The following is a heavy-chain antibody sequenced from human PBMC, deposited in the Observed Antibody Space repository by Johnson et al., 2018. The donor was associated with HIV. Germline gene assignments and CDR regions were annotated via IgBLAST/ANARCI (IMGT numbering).Heavy chain of an antibody. J-gene: IGHJ3*02. V-gene: IGHV3-30*02. CDR1: AVTISSFG. CDR3: ARLEELLRAFDI. CDR2: IRFDGSDE. Sequence: QVQLVESGGGVVQPGGSLRLSCASSAVTISSFGMHWVRQAPGKGLEWVAFIRFDGSDEYYSNSVKGRFTISRDNSKNTLYLQMNSLRPEDTAVYYCARLEELLRAFDIWGQGTMVTVSS. D-gene: IGHD1-26*01.